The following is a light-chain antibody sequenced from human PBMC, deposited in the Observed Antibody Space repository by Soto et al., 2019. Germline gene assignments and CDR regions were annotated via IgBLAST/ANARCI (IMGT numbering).Light chain of an antibody. CDR3: QQYGSSPIT. CDR1: QSVSSSY. J-gene: IGKJ5*01. CDR2: GAS. V-gene: IGKV3-20*01. Sequence: ITESPATLSLSPGERATLXXKASQSVSSSYLAWFQQKPGQAPRLLIYGASSRATGIPDRFSGSGPGTDFILTISRLEPEDFAVYYCQQYGSSPITFGQGTRLEI.